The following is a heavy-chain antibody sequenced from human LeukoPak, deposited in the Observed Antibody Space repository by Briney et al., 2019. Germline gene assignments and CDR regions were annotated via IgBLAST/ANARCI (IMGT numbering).Heavy chain of an antibody. J-gene: IGHJ4*02. CDR2: IKSRSNGGTT. V-gene: IGHV3-15*01. CDR3: TTEWGSGYYFDY. Sequence: GGSLRLSCAASGLTFTNAWMSWVRQAPGKGLEWVGRIKSRSNGGTTDYAAPVTGRFIISGDDSKNTLYLQMNSLKTEDTGVYYCTTEWGSGYYFDYWGQGTLVTVSS. CDR1: GLTFTNAW. D-gene: IGHD3-22*01.